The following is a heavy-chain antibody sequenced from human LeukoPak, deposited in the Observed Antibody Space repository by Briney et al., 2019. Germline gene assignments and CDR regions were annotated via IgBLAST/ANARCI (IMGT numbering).Heavy chain of an antibody. V-gene: IGHV1-2*02. D-gene: IGHD6-6*01. CDR2: INPNSGGT. Sequence: ASVKVSCKASGYTFTAYYMHWVRQAPGQGLEWMGWINPNSGGTNYAQKFQGRVTMTRDTSISTAYMELIRLRSEDTAVYYCARGGPYSTSSGGVDYCLQRTLVTVSS. CDR1: GYTFTAYY. CDR3: ARGGPYSTSSGGVDY. J-gene: IGHJ4*02.